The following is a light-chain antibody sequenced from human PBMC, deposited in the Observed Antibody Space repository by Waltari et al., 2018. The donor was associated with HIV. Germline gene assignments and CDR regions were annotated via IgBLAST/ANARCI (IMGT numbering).Light chain of an antibody. CDR3: QQTHSFPLT. J-gene: IGKJ4*01. CDR1: QGISNW. V-gene: IGKV1-12*01. Sequence: DIQMTQSPSSVSASVGDGVTITCRASQGISNWLALYQQRPGKPPKLLIYTASTLQSGVPSRFSGSGSGTDFTLTINSLQPEDFATYFCQQTHSFPLTFGGGTKVEI. CDR2: TAS.